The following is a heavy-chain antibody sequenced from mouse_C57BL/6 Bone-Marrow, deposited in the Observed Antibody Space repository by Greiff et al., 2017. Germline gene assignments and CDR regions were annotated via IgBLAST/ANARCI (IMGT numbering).Heavy chain of an antibody. Sequence: QVQLQHSGAELVKPGASVKMSCKASGYTFTSYWITWVKQRPGQGLEWIGDIYPGSGSTNYNEKFKSKATLTVDTSSSTAYMQLSSLTSEDSAVYYCAREEIMGLRHDYWGQGTTLTVSS. D-gene: IGHD2-2*01. CDR1: GYTFTSYW. CDR2: IYPGSGST. V-gene: IGHV1-55*01. J-gene: IGHJ2*01. CDR3: AREEIMGLRHDY.